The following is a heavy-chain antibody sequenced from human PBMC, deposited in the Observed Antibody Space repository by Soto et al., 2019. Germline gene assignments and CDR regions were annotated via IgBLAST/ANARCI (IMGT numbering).Heavy chain of an antibody. V-gene: IGHV3-23*01. Sequence: EVQLLESGGGLVQPGGSLRLSCATSGFTFSTYAMSWVRQAPGKGLEWVSTITTSGGNTYYADSVKGRFTISRDNSKNTLDLQMNSLRAEDTAVYYCAGRYCTNGVGYNICYYDIDAWGNGAPGSVAS. D-gene: IGHD2-8*01. J-gene: IGHJ6*03. CDR1: GFTFSTYA. CDR2: ITTSGGNT. CDR3: AGRYCTNGVGYNICYYDIDA.